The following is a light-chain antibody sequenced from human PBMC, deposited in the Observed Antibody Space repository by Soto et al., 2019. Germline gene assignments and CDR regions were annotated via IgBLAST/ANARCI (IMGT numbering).Light chain of an antibody. CDR3: QQYGSSSGLLT. CDR2: DAS. CDR1: QSVSNTY. J-gene: IGKJ3*01. V-gene: IGKV3-20*01. Sequence: EIVLTQSPGTLSLSPGDRATLSCRASQSVSNTYLAWYQQKPGQAPRLLIFDASSRATGIPDRFSGSGSWTDFSRMISRLEPEDFAVYYCQQYGSSSGLLTFGPGTKVDIK.